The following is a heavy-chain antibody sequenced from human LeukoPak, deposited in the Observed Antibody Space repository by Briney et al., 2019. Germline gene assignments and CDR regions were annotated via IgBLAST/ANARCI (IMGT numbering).Heavy chain of an antibody. CDR3: ARGNSGNGAFDI. CDR1: GYTFTSYD. D-gene: IGHD6-25*01. J-gene: IGHJ3*02. V-gene: IGHV1-8*01. Sequence: GASVKVPCKASGYTFTSYDINWVRQATGQGLEWMGWMNPNSGNTGYAKKFQGRVTTTRNTSISTAYMELSSLRSEDTAVYYCARGNSGNGAFDIWGQGTMVTVSS. CDR2: MNPNSGNT.